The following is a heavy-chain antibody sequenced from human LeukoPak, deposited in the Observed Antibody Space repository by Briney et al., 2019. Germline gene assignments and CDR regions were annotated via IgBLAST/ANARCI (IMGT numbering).Heavy chain of an antibody. CDR2: ISSSSSTI. Sequence: PGGSLRLSCAASGFTFSSYSMNWVRQAPGKGLEWVSYISSSSSTIYYADSVKGRFTISRDNAKNSLYLQMNSLRAEDTAVYYCAREDGYSYGYFDYWGQGTLVTVSS. J-gene: IGHJ4*02. V-gene: IGHV3-48*01. CDR3: AREDGYSYGYFDY. D-gene: IGHD5-18*01. CDR1: GFTFSSYS.